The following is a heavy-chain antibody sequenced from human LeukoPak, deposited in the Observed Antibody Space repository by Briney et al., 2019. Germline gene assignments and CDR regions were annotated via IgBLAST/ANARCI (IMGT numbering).Heavy chain of an antibody. J-gene: IGHJ6*02. CDR3: AKAPAAGVYYYGMDV. Sequence: PGRSLRLSCAASGFTFDDYAMHWVRQAPGKGLEWVSGISWNSGSIGYADSVKGRFTISRDNAKNSLYLQMNSLRAEDTALYYCAKAPAAGVYYYGMDVWGQGTTVTVSS. D-gene: IGHD6-13*01. V-gene: IGHV3-9*01. CDR2: ISWNSGSI. CDR1: GFTFDDYA.